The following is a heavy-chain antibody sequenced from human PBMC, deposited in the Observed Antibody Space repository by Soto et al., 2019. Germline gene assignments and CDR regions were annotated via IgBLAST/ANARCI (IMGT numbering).Heavy chain of an antibody. V-gene: IGHV4-4*02. CDR2: IYHSGST. CDR1: GGSISSSNW. D-gene: IGHD3-10*01. CDR3: ARAHLAHGSGRSWFDP. J-gene: IGHJ5*02. Sequence: QVQLQESGPGLVKPSGTLSLTCAVSGGSISSSNWWSWVRQPPGKGLEWIGEIYHSGSTNYNPSLNSRVTISVDKSKNQFSMKLSSVTAADTAGYYCARAHLAHGSGRSWFDPWGQGTLVTVSS.